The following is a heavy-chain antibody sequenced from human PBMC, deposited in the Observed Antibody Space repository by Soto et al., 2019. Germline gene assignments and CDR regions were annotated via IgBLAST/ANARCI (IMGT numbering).Heavy chain of an antibody. Sequence: ASVKVSCKASGYTFTSYAMHWLRQAPGQRLEWMGWINAGNGNTKYSQKFQGRVTITRDTSASTAYMELSSLRSEDTAVYYCARGGTVRSGGSSKYNWFDPWGQGTLVTVSS. CDR1: GYTFTSYA. CDR2: INAGNGNT. D-gene: IGHD2-15*01. J-gene: IGHJ5*02. V-gene: IGHV1-3*01. CDR3: ARGGTVRSGGSSKYNWFDP.